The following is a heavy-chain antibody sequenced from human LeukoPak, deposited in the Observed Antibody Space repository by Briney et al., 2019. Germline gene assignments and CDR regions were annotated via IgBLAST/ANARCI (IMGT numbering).Heavy chain of an antibody. CDR1: GFTLSSYA. CDR3: AKDLRLAAAGNDFDY. J-gene: IGHJ4*02. Sequence: GGSLRLSCAASGFTLSSYAMSWVRQAPGKGLEWVSAISGSGGSTYYADSVKGRFTISRDNSKNTLYLQMNSLRAEDTAVYYCAKDLRLAAAGNDFDYWGQGTLVTVSS. D-gene: IGHD6-13*01. V-gene: IGHV3-23*01. CDR2: ISGSGGST.